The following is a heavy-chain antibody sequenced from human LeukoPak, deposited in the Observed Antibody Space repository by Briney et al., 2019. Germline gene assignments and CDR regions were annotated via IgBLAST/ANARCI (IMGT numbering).Heavy chain of an antibody. CDR3: ARAHDYGGNSVDDAFDI. CDR1: GYTFTSYG. J-gene: IGHJ3*02. CDR2: ISAYNGNT. Sequence: ASVKVSCKASGYTFTSYGISWVRQAPGQGLEWMGWISAYNGNTNYAQKLQGRVTMTTDTSTSTAYMELSSLRSEDTAVYYCARAHDYGGNSVDDAFDIWGQGTMVTVSS. D-gene: IGHD4-23*01. V-gene: IGHV1-18*01.